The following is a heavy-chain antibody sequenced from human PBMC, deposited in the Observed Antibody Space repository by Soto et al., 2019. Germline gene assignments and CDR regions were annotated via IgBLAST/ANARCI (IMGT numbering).Heavy chain of an antibody. CDR2: IFHDGTA. CDR1: GVSISSGNW. Sequence: SETLSLTCAVSGVSISSGNWWTWVRQTPQRGLEYIGEIFHDGTANYYPSFERRVAISVDTSKNQFSLKLTSVTAADTAIYFCARLVYDTRLNYMYFDFWGQGXLVTVYS. CDR3: ARLVYDTRLNYMYFDF. J-gene: IGHJ4*02. D-gene: IGHD2-8*01. V-gene: IGHV4-4*02.